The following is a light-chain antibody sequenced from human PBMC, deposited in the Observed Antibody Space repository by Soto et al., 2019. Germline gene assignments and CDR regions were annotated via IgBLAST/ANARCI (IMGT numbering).Light chain of an antibody. CDR3: QQHNNWPYT. V-gene: IGKV3-15*01. CDR2: SAS. J-gene: IGKJ2*01. CDR1: QSIRSN. Sequence: EIVMTQSPATLSVSPGDRATLSCRASQSIRSNLAWYQQKPGQAPRLLIYSASSRVTGIPARFSGSGSGTEFTLTISSLQSEDFAVYYCQQHNNWPYTFGQGTKLE.